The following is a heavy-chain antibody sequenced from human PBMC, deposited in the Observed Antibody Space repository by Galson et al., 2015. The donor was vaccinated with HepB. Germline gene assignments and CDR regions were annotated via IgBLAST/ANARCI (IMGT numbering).Heavy chain of an antibody. CDR3: ARGGSSYYYGMDV. V-gene: IGHV3-33*01. CDR2: IWNDGSNK. J-gene: IGHJ6*02. Sequence: SLRLSCAASGFTFSSYGMHWVRQAPGKGLEWVAVIWNDGSNKNYADSVKGRFTISRDNSKNTLYLQMNSLRAEDTAVYYCARGGSSYYYGMDVWGQGTTVIVSS. CDR1: GFTFSSYG.